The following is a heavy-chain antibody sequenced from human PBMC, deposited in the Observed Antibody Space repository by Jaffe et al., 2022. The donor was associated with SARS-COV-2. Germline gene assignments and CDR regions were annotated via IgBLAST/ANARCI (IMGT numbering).Heavy chain of an antibody. CDR2: ISISGDRT. CDR1: GFTFTTYA. Sequence: EVQLLESGGGLVQPGGSLRLSCAASGFTFTTYAMSWVRQAPGKGLEWVSGISISGDRTYYADPVKGRFTISRDNSKNTLYLQMNSLRDEDTAVYSCAKGLVAGRLRFGMDVWGQGTTVTVSS. J-gene: IGHJ6*02. CDR3: AKGLVAGRLRFGMDV. V-gene: IGHV3-23*01. D-gene: IGHD6-19*01.